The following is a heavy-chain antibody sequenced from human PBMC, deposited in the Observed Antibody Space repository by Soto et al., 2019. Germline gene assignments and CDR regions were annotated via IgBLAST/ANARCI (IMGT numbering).Heavy chain of an antibody. CDR3: ARDPIFYYASSGYGGSYFDY. Sequence: SETLSLTCAVSGASVTSDDYYWSWIRQPPGKGLEWIGYIYHSGSTYYNPSLKSRVSISIDTSQNQFSLKLTSLTAADTAVYYCARDPIFYYASSGYGGSYFDYWGQGSRVTVS. J-gene: IGHJ4*02. CDR2: IYHSGST. D-gene: IGHD3-22*01. CDR1: GASVTSDDYY. V-gene: IGHV4-30-4*01.